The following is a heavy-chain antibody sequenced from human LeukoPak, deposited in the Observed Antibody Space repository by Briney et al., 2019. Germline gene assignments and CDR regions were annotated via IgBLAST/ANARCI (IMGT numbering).Heavy chain of an antibody. CDR1: GFTFSSYA. J-gene: IGHJ4*02. V-gene: IGHV3-23*01. CDR2: ISGSGGST. CDR3: AKAGGDDYEVY. Sequence: GGSLRLSCAASGFTFSSYAMSWVRQAPGRGLEGVSAISGSGGSTYYADSVKGRFTISRDNSKNTLYLQMNSLRAEDTAVYYCAKAGGDDYEVYWGQGTLVTVSS. D-gene: IGHD5-24*01.